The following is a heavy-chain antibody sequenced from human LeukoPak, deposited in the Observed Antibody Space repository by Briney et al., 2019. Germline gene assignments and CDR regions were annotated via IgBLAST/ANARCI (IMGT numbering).Heavy chain of an antibody. J-gene: IGHJ3*02. CDR2: VRQDGKYI. D-gene: IGHD4-17*01. CDR3: VRENYGDYDAFDM. V-gene: IGHV3-7*01. CDR1: GFTFSSYA. Sequence: GGSLRLSCAASGFTFSSYAMSWVRQAPGKGLEWVANVRQDGKYIPYLDAVKGRFTISRDNAKKSLYLQMNSLRAEDTAMYYCVRENYGDYDAFDMWGQGTMVTVSS.